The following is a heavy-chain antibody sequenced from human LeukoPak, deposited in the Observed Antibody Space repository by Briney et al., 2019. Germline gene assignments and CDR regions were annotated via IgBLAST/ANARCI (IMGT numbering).Heavy chain of an antibody. J-gene: IGHJ4*02. Sequence: SQTLSLTCTVSRDSISSGGYYWSWTRQHPGKGLEWIGYIYYSGSTYYNPSLKSRVTISVDTSKNQFSLKLSSVTAADTAVYYCARSGRTMVRGVLDYWGQGTLVTVSS. CDR2: IYYSGST. CDR3: ARSGRTMVRGVLDY. D-gene: IGHD3-10*01. V-gene: IGHV4-31*03. CDR1: RDSISSGGYY.